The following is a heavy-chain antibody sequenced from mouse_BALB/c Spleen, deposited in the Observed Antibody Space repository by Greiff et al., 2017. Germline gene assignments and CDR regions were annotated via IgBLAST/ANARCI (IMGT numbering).Heavy chain of an antibody. V-gene: IGHV2-6-7*01. CDR2: IWGDGST. D-gene: IGHD2-10*02. CDR1: GFSLTGYG. CDR3: ARDRKYGNYAYAMDY. Sequence: VKLQESGPGLVAPSQSLSITCTVSGFSLTGYGVNWVRQPPGKGLEWLGMIWGDGSTDYNSALKSRLSISKDNSKSQVFLKMNSLQTDDTARYYCARDRKYGNYAYAMDYWGQGTSVTVSS. J-gene: IGHJ4*01.